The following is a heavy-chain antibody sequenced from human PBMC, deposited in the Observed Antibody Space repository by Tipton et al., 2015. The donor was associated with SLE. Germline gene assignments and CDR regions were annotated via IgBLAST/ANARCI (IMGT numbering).Heavy chain of an antibody. CDR3: AKGRSVGATYYFDY. D-gene: IGHD1-26*01. CDR2: INSDGSST. Sequence: SLRLSCAASGFSFSNYWMHWVRQAPGKGLVWVSRINSDGSSTSYADSVKGRFTISRDNSKNTLYLQMNSLRAEDTAVYYCAKGRSVGATYYFDYWGQGTLVTVSS. V-gene: IGHV3-74*01. J-gene: IGHJ4*02. CDR1: GFSFSNYW.